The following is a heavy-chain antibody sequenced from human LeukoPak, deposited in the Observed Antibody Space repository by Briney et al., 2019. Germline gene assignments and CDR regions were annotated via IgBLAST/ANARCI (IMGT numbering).Heavy chain of an antibody. CDR1: GFTFSSYS. CDR3: VRAMGYNRNYFYY. D-gene: IGHD1-14*01. V-gene: IGHV3-21*01. Sequence: GGSLRLSCAASGFTFSSYSMNWVRQAPGKGLEWFSSISSSSSYIYYADSVKGRFTISRDNAKNSLYLQMNSLRAEDTAVYYCVRAMGYNRNYFYYWGQGTLVTVSS. CDR2: ISSSSSYI. J-gene: IGHJ4*02.